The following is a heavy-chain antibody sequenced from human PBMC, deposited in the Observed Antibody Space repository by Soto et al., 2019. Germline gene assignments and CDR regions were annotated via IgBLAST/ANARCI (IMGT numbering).Heavy chain of an antibody. CDR1: GYTFTSYG. CDR3: ARDRGFDFGRENYFYYYGMDV. J-gene: IGHJ6*02. CDR2: ISAYKGHT. V-gene: IGHV1-18*01. Sequence: QVQLVQSGAEVKKPGASVKVSCKASGYTFTSYGINWVRQAPGQGLEWMGWISAYKGHTDYAQKLQGRITMTTDTSTSTAYMELRSLRSDDTAVFYCARDRGFDFGRENYFYYYGMDVWGQGTTVTVSS. D-gene: IGHD3-10*01.